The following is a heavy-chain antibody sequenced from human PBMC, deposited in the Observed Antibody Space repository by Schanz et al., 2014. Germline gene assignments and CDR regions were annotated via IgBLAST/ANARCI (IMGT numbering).Heavy chain of an antibody. Sequence: EVQLVESGGGLIQPGGSLRLSCAVSGFTVNTNYMSWVRQAPGKGLEWISSMYINSGSTQYADSVKGRFTISRDNTKNSLYLQLTSLRAEDTAVYYCVRNSGYGGFGWSQYHYYGMDVWGQGTAVTVSS. CDR3: VRNSGYGGFGWSQYHYYGMDV. D-gene: IGHD3-16*01. CDR2: MYINSGST. J-gene: IGHJ6*02. CDR1: GFTVNTNY. V-gene: IGHV3-53*01.